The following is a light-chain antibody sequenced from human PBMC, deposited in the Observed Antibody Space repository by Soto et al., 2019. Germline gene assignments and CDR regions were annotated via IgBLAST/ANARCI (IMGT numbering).Light chain of an antibody. J-gene: IGLJ2*01. Sequence: QSALTQPPSVSGSPGQSVTISCTGTSSDVGGYNYVSWYQQHPGKAPKFMIYEVTNRPSGVSNRFSGSKSGNTASLTISGLQAEDEADYYCSSYTSPTATVVFGGGTKLTVL. CDR2: EVT. V-gene: IGLV2-14*01. CDR1: SSDVGGYNY. CDR3: SSYTSPTATVV.